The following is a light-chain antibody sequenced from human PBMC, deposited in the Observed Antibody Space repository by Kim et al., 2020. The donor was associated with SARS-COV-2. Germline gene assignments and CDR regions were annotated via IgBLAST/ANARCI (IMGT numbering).Light chain of an antibody. V-gene: IGKV1-5*03. CDR2: KAS. J-gene: IGKJ2*01. Sequence: DIQMTQSPSTLSASVGDRVTIICRASQSIGSWLAWYQQKPGTAPKLLIYKASSFESGVPSRFSGSGSGTEFTLTISSLQPDDFATYYCQQYNSYPYTFGQGTKLEI. CDR3: QQYNSYPYT. CDR1: QSIGSW.